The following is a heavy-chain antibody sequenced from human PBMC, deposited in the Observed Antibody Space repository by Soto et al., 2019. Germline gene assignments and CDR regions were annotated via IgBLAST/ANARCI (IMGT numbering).Heavy chain of an antibody. V-gene: IGHV1-18*01. Sequence: ASVKVSCKASGYTFTSYGISWVRQAPGQGLEWMGWISAYNGNTNYAQKLQGRVTMTTDTSTSTAYMELRSLRSGDTAVYYCARETFSRGAFDIWGQGTMVTVSS. CDR3: ARETFSRGAFDI. CDR1: GYTFTSYG. CDR2: ISAYNGNT. D-gene: IGHD3-16*01. J-gene: IGHJ3*02.